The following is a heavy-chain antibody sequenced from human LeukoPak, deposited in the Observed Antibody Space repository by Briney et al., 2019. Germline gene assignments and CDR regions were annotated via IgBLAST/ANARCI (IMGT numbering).Heavy chain of an antibody. D-gene: IGHD1-26*01. V-gene: IGHV1-2*02. J-gene: IGHJ3*02. CDR1: GYTFTGYY. CDR2: INHDSGGT. CDR3: ARGAMGATGAFDI. Sequence: ASVKVSCKASGYTFTGYYLHWVRRAPGQGLEWMGWINHDSGGTNYAQKFQGRVTMTRDTSISTAYMELSRLRSDDTAVYYCARGAMGATGAFDIWGQGTMVTVSS.